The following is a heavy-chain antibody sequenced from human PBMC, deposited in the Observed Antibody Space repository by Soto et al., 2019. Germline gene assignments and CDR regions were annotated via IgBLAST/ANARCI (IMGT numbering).Heavy chain of an antibody. CDR2: NYYSANT. J-gene: IGHJ5*02. D-gene: IGHD5-18*01. CDR3: ARIPVDTSMIYWLDP. CDR1: CGSVSSGDCY. Sequence: SETLSLTCAVSCGSVSSGDCYWSWIRQPPGKGLVWIVYNYYSANTNYNPPLKSRVIISVDTSKNLFSLKLTSVTAADTAVYYCARIPVDTSMIYWLDPWGQGTLVTVS. V-gene: IGHV4-61*08.